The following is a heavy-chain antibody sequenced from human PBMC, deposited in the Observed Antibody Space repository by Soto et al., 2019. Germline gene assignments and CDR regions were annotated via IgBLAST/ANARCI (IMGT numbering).Heavy chain of an antibody. CDR3: ARDLRYCSGGSCYDSTSFDY. Sequence: QVQLVQSGAEVKKPGASVKVSCKASGYTFTSYGISWVRQAPGQGLEWMGWSSAYNGNTNYAHKLQGRVTMTTDTSTSTAYMELRSLRSDDTAVYYCARDLRYCSGGSCYDSTSFDYWGQGTLVTVSS. CDR1: GYTFTSYG. J-gene: IGHJ4*02. CDR2: SSAYNGNT. V-gene: IGHV1-18*01. D-gene: IGHD2-15*01.